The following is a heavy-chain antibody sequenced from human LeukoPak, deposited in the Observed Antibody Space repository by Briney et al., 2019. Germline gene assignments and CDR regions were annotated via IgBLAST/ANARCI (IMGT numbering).Heavy chain of an antibody. CDR3: ARDVAVAGSDYYYGMDV. D-gene: IGHD6-19*01. V-gene: IGHV4-59*01. CDR2: IYYSGST. J-gene: IGHJ6*04. Sequence: SETLFLTCTVSGGSISSYYWSWNRQPPGKGLEWIGYIYYSGSTNYNPSLMSRVTISVDTSKNQSSLKLSSVTAADTAVYYCARDVAVAGSDYYYGMDVWGRGTTVTVSS. CDR1: GGSISSYY.